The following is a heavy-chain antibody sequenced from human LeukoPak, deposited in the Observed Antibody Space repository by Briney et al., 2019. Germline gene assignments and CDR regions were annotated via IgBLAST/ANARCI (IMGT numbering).Heavy chain of an antibody. CDR2: IYHSGST. Sequence: SETLSLTCTVSGGSISGNSYYWSWIRQPLGKGLEWIGYIYHSGSTYYNPSLKSRVTISVDRSKNHFSLKLSSVTAADTADYYCAKSDWGPDAFDIWGQGTMVT. J-gene: IGHJ3*02. V-gene: IGHV4-30-2*01. D-gene: IGHD7-27*01. CDR3: AKSDWGPDAFDI. CDR1: GGSISGNSYY.